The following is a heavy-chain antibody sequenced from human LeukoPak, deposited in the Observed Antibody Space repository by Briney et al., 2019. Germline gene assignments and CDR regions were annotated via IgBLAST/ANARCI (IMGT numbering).Heavy chain of an antibody. D-gene: IGHD6-13*01. CDR2: IYYSGST. J-gene: IGHJ4*02. CDR3: ATSRYSSSSPFDY. CDR1: GGSISSYY. V-gene: IGHV4-59*12. Sequence: SETLSLTCTVSGGSISSYYWSWIRQPPGKGLEWIGYIYYSGSTNYNPSLKSRVTMSVDTSKNQFSLKLSSVTAADTAVYYCATSRYSSSSPFDYWGQGTLVTVSS.